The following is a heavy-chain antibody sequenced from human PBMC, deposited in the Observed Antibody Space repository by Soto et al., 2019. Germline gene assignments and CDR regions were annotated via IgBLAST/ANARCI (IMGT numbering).Heavy chain of an antibody. V-gene: IGHV3-30*03. CDR1: GITFNNFA. Sequence: GGSLRLSCAASGITFNNFAIHWVRQAPGKGLEWMAVISYDGSNKYYADSVRGRFTISRDNSKNTLYLQMNSLRTEDTAVYYCARIPDLGYCSGGSCYYFDYWGQGTLVTVSS. CDR2: ISYDGSNK. CDR3: ARIPDLGYCSGGSCYYFDY. J-gene: IGHJ4*02. D-gene: IGHD2-15*01.